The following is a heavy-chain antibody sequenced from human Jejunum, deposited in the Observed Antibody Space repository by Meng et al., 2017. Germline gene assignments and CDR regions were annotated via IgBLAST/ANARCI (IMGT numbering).Heavy chain of an antibody. J-gene: IGHJ3*02. Sequence: GESLKISCKGSGYSFTNYWIGWVRQMPGKGLEWMGIIYPGDSDIRYSPSFEGQVTISADKSISTAYLQWSSLKDSDTAKYYCARTPLYSASSSWLLLDGLDIWGQGTVVTVSS. CDR2: IYPGDSDI. CDR1: GYSFTNYW. V-gene: IGHV5-51*01. CDR3: ARTPLYSASSSWLLLDGLDI. D-gene: IGHD6-13*01.